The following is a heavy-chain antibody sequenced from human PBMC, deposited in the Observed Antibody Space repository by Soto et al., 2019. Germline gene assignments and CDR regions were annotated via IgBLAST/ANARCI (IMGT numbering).Heavy chain of an antibody. V-gene: IGHV4-39*01. D-gene: IGHD2-2*01. J-gene: IGHJ4*02. CDR2: IYYSGTT. CDR1: GGSISSSSYY. Sequence: QLQLQESGPGLVKPSETLSLTCTVSGGSISSSSYYWAWVRQPPGKGLEWIGSIYYSGTTYYNPSLQTRVTIXXDXSXXQFSLKLSSVTAADTAVFYCARLIHCKTTSCYFDYWGQGTLVTVSS. CDR3: ARLIHCKTTSCYFDY.